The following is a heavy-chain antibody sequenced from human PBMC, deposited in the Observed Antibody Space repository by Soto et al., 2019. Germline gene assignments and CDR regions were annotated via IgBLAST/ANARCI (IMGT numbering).Heavy chain of an antibody. CDR1: SGSVNTGGYY. Sequence: SETLSLTCTVSSGSVNTGGYYWTWIRQHPGKGLEWIGYIYYSGSTYYNPSLKSRLIISVDTSKNQFSLRLTSVTAADTAVYFCAREQYNWKIWGQGTLVTVSS. V-gene: IGHV4-31*03. D-gene: IGHD1-20*01. CDR2: IYYSGST. CDR3: AREQYNWKI. J-gene: IGHJ4*02.